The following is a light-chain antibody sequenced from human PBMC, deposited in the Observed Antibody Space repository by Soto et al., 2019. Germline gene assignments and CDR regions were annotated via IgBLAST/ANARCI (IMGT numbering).Light chain of an antibody. V-gene: IGKV1-39*01. CDR2: AAS. Sequence: DIQMTQSPSSVSASVGDRVTITCRASQSISSYLNWYQQKPGKAPKFLIYAASSLQSGVPSRFSGSGSGTDFTLTISSLQPEDFATYYCQQSDSPLWTFGQGTKVDIK. CDR3: QQSDSPLWT. J-gene: IGKJ1*01. CDR1: QSISSY.